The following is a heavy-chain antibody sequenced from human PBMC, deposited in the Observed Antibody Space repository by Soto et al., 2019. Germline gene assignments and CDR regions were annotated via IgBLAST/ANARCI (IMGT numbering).Heavy chain of an antibody. Sequence: GGSLRLSCAASGFTFSSYSMNWVRQAPGKGLEWVSSISSSSSYIYYADSVKGRFTISRDNAKNSLYLQMNSLRAEDTAVYYCARGAISGGTVRGPAFVWFDPWGQGTLVTVS. CDR3: ARGAISGGTVRGPAFVWFDP. CDR1: GFTFSSYS. CDR2: ISSSSSYI. D-gene: IGHD2-15*01. J-gene: IGHJ5*02. V-gene: IGHV3-21*01.